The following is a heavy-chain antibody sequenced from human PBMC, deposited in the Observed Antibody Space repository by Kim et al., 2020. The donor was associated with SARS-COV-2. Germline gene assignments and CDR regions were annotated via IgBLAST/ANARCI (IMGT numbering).Heavy chain of an antibody. CDR1: GGTFSSYA. J-gene: IGHJ6*02. Sequence: SVKVSCKASGGTFSSYAISWVRQAPGQGLEWMGGIIPIFGTANYAQKFQGRVTITADESTSTAYMELSSLRSEDTAVYYCASSGCQLLCRFTYGMDVWGQGTTVTVSS. V-gene: IGHV1-69*13. CDR3: ASSGCQLLCRFTYGMDV. D-gene: IGHD2-2*01. CDR2: IIPIFGTA.